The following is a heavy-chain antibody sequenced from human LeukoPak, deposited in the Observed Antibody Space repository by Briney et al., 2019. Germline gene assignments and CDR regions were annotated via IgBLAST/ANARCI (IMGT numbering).Heavy chain of an antibody. CDR1: GFTFSSYS. Sequence: GGSLRLSCAASGFTFSSYSMNWVRQAPGKGLEWVSCISSSSSYIYYAGSVKGRFTISRDNAKNSLYPQMNSLRAEDTAVYYCARDRPSSGWYGELDYWGQGTLVTVSS. D-gene: IGHD6-19*01. V-gene: IGHV3-21*01. J-gene: IGHJ4*02. CDR2: ISSSSSYI. CDR3: ARDRPSSGWYGELDY.